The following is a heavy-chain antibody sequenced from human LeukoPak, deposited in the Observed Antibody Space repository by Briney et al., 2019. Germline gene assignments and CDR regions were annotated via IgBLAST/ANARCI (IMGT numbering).Heavy chain of an antibody. CDR1: GYTLTELS. J-gene: IGHJ6*02. D-gene: IGHD6-19*01. V-gene: IGHV1-24*01. CDR3: ARGLSSGWYYYGMDV. Sequence: VASVTVSCKVSGYTLTELSMHWVRQAPGKGLEWMGGFDPEDGETMYAQKFQGRVTMTEDTSTDTAYMELSSLRSEDTAVYYCARGLSSGWYYYGMDVWGQGTTVTVSS. CDR2: FDPEDGET.